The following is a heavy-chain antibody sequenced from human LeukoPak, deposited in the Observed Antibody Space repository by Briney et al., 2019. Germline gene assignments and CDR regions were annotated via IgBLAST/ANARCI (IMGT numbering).Heavy chain of an antibody. D-gene: IGHD4-17*01. J-gene: IGHJ6*01. V-gene: IGHV1-18*01. Sequence: ASVKVSCKASGYTFTNFGISWVRQAPGQGLEWMGWISAYNGNTNYAQKLQGRVTMTTDKSTSTVYMELSSLRSEDTAVYYCARRGASALRSLYYYYGTDVAGQGTTVSRSS. CDR1: GYTFTNFG. CDR3: ARRGASALRSLYYYYGTDV. CDR2: ISAYNGNT.